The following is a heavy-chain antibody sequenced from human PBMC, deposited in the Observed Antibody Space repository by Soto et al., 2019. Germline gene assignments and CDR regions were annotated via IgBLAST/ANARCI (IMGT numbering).Heavy chain of an antibody. J-gene: IGHJ4*02. CDR1: GGSFSGYY. V-gene: IGHV4-34*01. CDR3: ASVSTAKNPYDY. Sequence: SETLSLTCAVYGGSFSGYYWIWIRQPPGKGLEWIGEINHSGSTNYNPSLKSRVTISVDTSKNQFSLKLSSVTAADTAVYYCASVSTAKNPYDYWGQGTLVTVSS. CDR2: INHSGST. D-gene: IGHD2-21*02.